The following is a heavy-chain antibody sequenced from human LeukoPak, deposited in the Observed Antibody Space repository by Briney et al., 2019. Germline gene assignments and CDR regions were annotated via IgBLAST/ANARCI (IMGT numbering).Heavy chain of an antibody. CDR2: IIPIFGTA. CDR3: ARWLQLSAFDY. V-gene: IGHV1-69*13. CDR1: GGTFSSYA. J-gene: IGHJ4*02. D-gene: IGHD5-24*01. Sequence: VASVKVSCKASGGTFSSYAISWVRQAPGQGLEWMGGIIPIFGTANYAQKFQGRVTITADESTSTAYMELGSLRSEDTAVYYCARWLQLSAFDYWGQGTLVTVSS.